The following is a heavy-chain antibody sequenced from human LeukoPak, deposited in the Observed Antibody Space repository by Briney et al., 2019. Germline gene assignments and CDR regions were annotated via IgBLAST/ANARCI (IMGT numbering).Heavy chain of an antibody. CDR3: ATSGPWAPFNY. CDR1: GGSISRSSYN. D-gene: IGHD2-15*01. V-gene: IGHV4-39*01. Sequence: PSETLSLTCTVSGGSISRSSYNWGWIRQPPGKELQWNGSIHYDGTTYHNPLLKGRVTISVDTSTNQFSLKLSSVTATDTAVYYCATSGPWAPFNYWGQGTLVTVSA. J-gene: IGHJ4*02. CDR2: IHYDGTT.